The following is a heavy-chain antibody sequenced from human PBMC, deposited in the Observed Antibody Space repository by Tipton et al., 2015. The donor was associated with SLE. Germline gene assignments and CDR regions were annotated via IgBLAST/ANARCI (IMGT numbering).Heavy chain of an antibody. V-gene: IGHV3-74*03. Sequence: SLRLSCEASGFTFNNYWMHWVRQAPGKGLVWVSYISGDESSAKFADSVKGRFTVSRDNAKNTLVLQLDSLRADDTAVYYCARGDAAGQFPFWGQGTLVTVSS. CDR3: ARGDAAGQFPF. J-gene: IGHJ4*02. D-gene: IGHD6-13*01. CDR2: ISGDESSA. CDR1: GFTFNNYW.